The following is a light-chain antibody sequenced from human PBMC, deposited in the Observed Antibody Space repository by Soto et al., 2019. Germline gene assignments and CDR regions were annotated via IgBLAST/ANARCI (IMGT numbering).Light chain of an antibody. J-gene: IGKJ4*01. CDR3: QQRDSWPLT. V-gene: IGKV3-11*02. CDR2: DAS. CDR1: QSVSSY. Sequence: EIVLTQSPAILSLSPGERATLSCRASQSVSSYLAWYQKKPGQPPRLLIYDASNRATDIPARFSGSGSGRDFTLIISSLAPEDFAIYYCQQRDSWPLTFGGVTKVDIK.